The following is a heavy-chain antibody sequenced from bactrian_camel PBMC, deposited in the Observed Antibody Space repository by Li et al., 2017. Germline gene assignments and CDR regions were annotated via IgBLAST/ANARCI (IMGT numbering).Heavy chain of an antibody. CDR1: GLTFDDSD. J-gene: IGHJ6*01. V-gene: IGHV3S55*01. CDR3: VLPGVSDFGY. CDR2: ISSDGST. D-gene: IGHD3*01. Sequence: HVQLVESGGGSVQAGGSLRLSCTASGLTFDDSDMGWYRQAPGNECELASTISSDGSTYYRDSVKGRFTISQDNAKNTVYLQMNSLNAEDTAVYYCVLPGVSDFGYWGQGTQVTVS.